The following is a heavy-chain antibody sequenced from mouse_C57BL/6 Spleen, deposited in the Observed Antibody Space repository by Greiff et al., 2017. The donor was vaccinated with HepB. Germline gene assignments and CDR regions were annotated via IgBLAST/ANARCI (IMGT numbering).Heavy chain of an antibody. D-gene: IGHD2-4*01. Sequence: QVQLQQPGAELVKPGASVKMSCKASGYTFTSYWITWVKQRPGQGLEWIGDIYPGSGSTNYNEKFKSKATLTVDTSSSTAYMQLSSLTSEDSAGYYCARSDYDYDGAWFAYWGQGTLVTVSA. CDR1: GYTFTSYW. J-gene: IGHJ3*01. CDR3: ARSDYDYDGAWFAY. V-gene: IGHV1-55*01. CDR2: IYPGSGST.